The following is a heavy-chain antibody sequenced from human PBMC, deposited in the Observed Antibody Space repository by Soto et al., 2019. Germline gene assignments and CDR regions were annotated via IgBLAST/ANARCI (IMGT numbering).Heavy chain of an antibody. Sequence: QVQLVQSGAEVKKPGSSVKVSCKASGGTFSSYTISWVRQAPGQGLEWTGGIHPIPGTANYAQKFQGSLTITADESTSKAYMDPSTLRPEDPAVCYCARSHGSSTIIVIVYYYYSGLVVWCQGNTVTVSS. CDR1: GGTFSSYT. CDR3: ARSHGSSTIIVIVYYYYSGLVV. CDR2: IHPIPGTA. J-gene: IGHJ6*02. V-gene: IGHV1-69*01. D-gene: IGHD2-2*01.